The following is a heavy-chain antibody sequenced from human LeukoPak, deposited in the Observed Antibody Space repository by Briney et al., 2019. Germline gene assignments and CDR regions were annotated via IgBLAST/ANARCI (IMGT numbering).Heavy chain of an antibody. Sequence: GGSLRLSCAASGFTFSSYSMHWVRQAPGTGLEWVALILYDGNKKNYADSVKGRFTISRDNSKNTPYLQMNSLRAEDTAVYYCARDMDVWGQGTTVTVSS. V-gene: IGHV3-30*14. CDR2: ILYDGNKK. CDR1: GFTFSSYS. J-gene: IGHJ6*02. CDR3: ARDMDV.